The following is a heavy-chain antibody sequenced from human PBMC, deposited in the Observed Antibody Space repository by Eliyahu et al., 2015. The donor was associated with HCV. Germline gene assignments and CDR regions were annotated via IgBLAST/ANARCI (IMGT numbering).Heavy chain of an antibody. J-gene: IGHJ4*02. CDR3: ARDHNDSSDYYLDY. Sequence: QVQLQESGPGLVKPSQTLSLTCXVSGGSINSDGYYWTWIRQPPGKGLEWIGYISHSGTTYYNPSLKSRITISVDTSKNQLSLKLSSVTVADTAVYYCARDHNDSSDYYLDYWGQGTLVTVSS. D-gene: IGHD3-22*01. CDR2: ISHSGTT. CDR1: GGSINSDGYY. V-gene: IGHV4-30-4*08.